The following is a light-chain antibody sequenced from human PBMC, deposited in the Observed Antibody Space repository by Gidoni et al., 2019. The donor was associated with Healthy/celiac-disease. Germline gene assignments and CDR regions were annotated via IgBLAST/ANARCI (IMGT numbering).Light chain of an antibody. V-gene: IGKV2-28*01. CDR1: QSLLHRNGYNY. CDR3: MQAIQTPGT. Sequence: DTVMTQPPLSLPVTPGEPASISCMSSQSLLHRNGYNYLDWYLQKPGQSHQLMNYLGSNRASGVPDRFSGSGSGTDFTLKISRVEAEDVGVYYCMQAIQTPGTFGGGTKVEIK. CDR2: LGS. J-gene: IGKJ4*01.